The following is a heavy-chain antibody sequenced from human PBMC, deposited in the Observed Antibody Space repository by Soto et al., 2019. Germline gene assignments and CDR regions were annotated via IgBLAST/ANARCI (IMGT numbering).Heavy chain of an antibody. CDR3: ARVPYGDYNYYYYMDV. Sequence: QVQLVESGGGLVKPGGYLRLSCAASGFTFSDYYMSWIRQAPGKGLEWVSYISSSGSTIYYADSVKGRCTISRDNAKNSLYLQMNSLRAEDTAVYYCARVPYGDYNYYYYMDVWGKGTTVTVSS. D-gene: IGHD4-17*01. CDR2: ISSSGSTI. J-gene: IGHJ6*03. CDR1: GFTFSDYY. V-gene: IGHV3-11*01.